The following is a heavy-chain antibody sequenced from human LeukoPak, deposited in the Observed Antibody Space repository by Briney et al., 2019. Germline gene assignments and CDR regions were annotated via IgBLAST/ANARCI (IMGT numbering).Heavy chain of an antibody. V-gene: IGHV4-59*02. J-gene: IGHJ4*02. CDR3: AKWGGAAINY. CDR1: GESVSGFY. Sequence: SETLSLTCTVSGESVSGFYWNWIRQPPGKGLEWIGYIHFSGSANYNPSLRSRVTISVDTSTNQFSLRLSSMTTADSAVYYCAKWGGAAINYWGQGALVIVSS. CDR2: IHFSGSA. D-gene: IGHD2-2*01.